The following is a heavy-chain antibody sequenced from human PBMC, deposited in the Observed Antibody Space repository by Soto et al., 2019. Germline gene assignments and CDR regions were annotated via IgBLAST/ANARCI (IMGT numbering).Heavy chain of an antibody. CDR1: GYTLTELS. D-gene: IGHD2-2*01. CDR2: FDPEDGET. J-gene: IGHJ5*02. CDR3: ARGGYQLLHWFDP. Sequence: GASVQVSCKVSGYTLTELSMHWVRQAPGKGLEWMGGFDPEDGETIYAQKFQGRVTMTGDTSTSTAYMELSRLRSDDTAIYYCARGGYQLLHWFDPWGQGTLVTVSS. V-gene: IGHV1-24*01.